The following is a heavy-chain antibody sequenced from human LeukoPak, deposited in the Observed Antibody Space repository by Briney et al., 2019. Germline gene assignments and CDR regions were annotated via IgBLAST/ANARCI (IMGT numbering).Heavy chain of an antibody. CDR3: SKDDDCPGSYPSFHY. CDR1: GFTLRSFV. D-gene: IGHD3-10*02. CDR2: ISGSDRST. V-gene: IGHV3-23*01. Sequence: GGSLRLSCAVSGFTLRSFVISSVRQAPGKGLEWVSAISGSDRSTYYADSVKGRFTISRDNSKNQLYMQMNSLRAEDTAVYYVSKDDDCPGSYPSFHYWGQGTLVTVSS. J-gene: IGHJ4*02.